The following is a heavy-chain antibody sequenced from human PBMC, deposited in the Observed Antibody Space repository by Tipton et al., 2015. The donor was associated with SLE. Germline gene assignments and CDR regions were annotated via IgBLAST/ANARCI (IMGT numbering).Heavy chain of an antibody. V-gene: IGHV1-18*01. J-gene: IGHJ4*02. D-gene: IGHD3-9*01. CDR2: ISAYNGNT. Sequence: QLVQSGAEVKKPGASVKVSCKASGYTFSTHGISWVRQAPGQGLEWMGWISAYNGNTNYAQKFQDRVTMTTDTSTSTAYMDLRSLRSDDTAIYYCARGGDFEWLLPFDYWGQGTLVTVSS. CDR1: GYTFSTHG. CDR3: ARGGDFEWLLPFDY.